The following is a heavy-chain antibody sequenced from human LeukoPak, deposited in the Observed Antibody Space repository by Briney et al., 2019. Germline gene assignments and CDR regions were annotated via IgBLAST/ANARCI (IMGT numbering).Heavy chain of an antibody. D-gene: IGHD3-22*01. CDR2: ITPIFGTA. V-gene: IGHV1-69*05. Sequence: GASVKVSCKASGGTFSSYAISWVRQAPGQGLEWMGRITPIFGTANYAQKFQGRVTITTDESTSTAYMELSSLRSEDTAVYYCATFGAYYDSSGQVREAFDIWGQGTMVTVSS. J-gene: IGHJ3*02. CDR3: ATFGAYYDSSGQVREAFDI. CDR1: GGTFSSYA.